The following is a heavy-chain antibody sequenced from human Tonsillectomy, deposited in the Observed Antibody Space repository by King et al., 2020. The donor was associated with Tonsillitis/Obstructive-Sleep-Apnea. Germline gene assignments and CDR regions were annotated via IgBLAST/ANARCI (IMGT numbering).Heavy chain of an antibody. CDR1: GYTFTNYY. D-gene: IGHD2-2*02. CDR2: INPSGGST. V-gene: IGHV1-46*01. CDR3: ARGQPGVIDDY. J-gene: IGHJ4*02. Sequence: QLVQSGAEVEKPGAAVKVSCKASGYTFTNYYIHWVRQAPGQGLEWMGIINPSGGSTIFAQKFQGRVTMTRDTSTSTVYMELRSLKSEDTAMYYCARGQPGVIDDYWGQGTVVTVSS.